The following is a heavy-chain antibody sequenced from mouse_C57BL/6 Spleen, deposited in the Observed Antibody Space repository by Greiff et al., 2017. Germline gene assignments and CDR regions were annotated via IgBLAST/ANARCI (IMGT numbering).Heavy chain of an antibody. Sequence: EVQLQESGPGLVKPSQSLSLTCSVTGYSITSGYYWNWIRQFPGNKLEWMGYISYDGSNNYNPSLKNRISITRDTSKNQFFLKLNSVTTEDTATYYCARDGGRGYAMDYWGQGTSVTVSS. CDR1: GYSITSGYY. V-gene: IGHV3-6*01. CDR2: ISYDGSN. CDR3: ARDGGRGYAMDY. J-gene: IGHJ4*01.